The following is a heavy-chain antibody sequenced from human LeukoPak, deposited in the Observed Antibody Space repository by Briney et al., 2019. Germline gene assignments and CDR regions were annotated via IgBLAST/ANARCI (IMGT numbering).Heavy chain of an antibody. J-gene: IGHJ4*02. CDR3: ARGAAIPTGYFDY. CDR2: ISSSSSTI. CDR1: GFTFSTNS. D-gene: IGHD2-21*01. Sequence: GGSLRLSCAASGFTFSTNSMNWVRQVPGKGLEWVSSISSSSSTIYYADSVKGRFTISRDNAKNSLYLQMNSLRAEDTAVYYCARGAAIPTGYFDYWGQGTLVTVSS. V-gene: IGHV3-48*04.